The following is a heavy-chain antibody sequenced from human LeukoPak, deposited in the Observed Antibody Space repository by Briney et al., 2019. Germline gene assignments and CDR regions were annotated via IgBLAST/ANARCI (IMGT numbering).Heavy chain of an antibody. J-gene: IGHJ4*02. D-gene: IGHD3-10*01. CDR3: ARTMVRGVIIS. CDR1: GGSISSYY. V-gene: IGHV4-59*01. Sequence: SETLSLTCTVSGGSISSYYWSWIRQPPGKGLEWIGYIYYSGSTNYNPSLKSRVTISVDTSKNQFSLRLSSVTAADTAVYYCARTMVRGVIISWGQGTLVTVSS. CDR2: IYYSGST.